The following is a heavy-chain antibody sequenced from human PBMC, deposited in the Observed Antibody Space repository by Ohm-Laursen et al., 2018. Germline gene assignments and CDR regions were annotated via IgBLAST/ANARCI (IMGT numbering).Heavy chain of an antibody. V-gene: IGHV3-33*08. D-gene: IGHD2-21*01. CDR2: IWYDGSNK. J-gene: IGHJ4*02. CDR1: GFTVSSNY. CDR3: ARGVV. Sequence: SLRLSCAASGFTVSSNYMSWVRQAPGKGLEWVAVIWYDGSNKYYADSVKGRFTISRDNSKSTLYLQMNSLRAEDTAVYYCARGVVRGQGTRVTVSS.